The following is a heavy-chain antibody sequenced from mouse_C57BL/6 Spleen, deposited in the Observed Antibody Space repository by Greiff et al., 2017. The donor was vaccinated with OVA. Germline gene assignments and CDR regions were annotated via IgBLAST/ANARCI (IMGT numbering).Heavy chain of an antibody. D-gene: IGHD1-1*01. CDR3: ARWDTVVATDY. CDR1: GFNIQDYY. V-gene: IGHV14-2*01. J-gene: IGHJ2*01. CDR2: IDPEDGEP. Sequence: VQLKQSGAELVKPGASVKLSCTASGFNIQDYYMHWVKQRTEQGLEWIGRIDPEDGEPKYAPKFQGKAPITADTSSNTAYLQLSSLTSEDTAVYYGARWDTVVATDYWGQGTTLTVSS.